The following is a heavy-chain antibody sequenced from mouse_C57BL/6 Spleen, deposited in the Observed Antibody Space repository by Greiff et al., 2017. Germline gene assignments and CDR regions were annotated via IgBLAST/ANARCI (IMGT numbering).Heavy chain of an antibody. CDR1: GFTFSDYG. J-gene: IGHJ3*01. V-gene: IGHV5-17*01. Sequence: EVQLVESGGGLVKPGGSLKLSCAASGFTFSDYGMHWVRQAPEKGLEWVAYISSGSSTIYYADTVKGRFTISSDNAKNTLFLHMTSLRSEDTAMYYCAKGVYGYDRCAYWGQGTLVTVSA. CDR2: ISSGSSTI. CDR3: AKGVYGYDRCAY. D-gene: IGHD2-2*01.